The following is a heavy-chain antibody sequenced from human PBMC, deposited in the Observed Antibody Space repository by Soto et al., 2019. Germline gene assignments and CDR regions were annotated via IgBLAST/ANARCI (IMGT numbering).Heavy chain of an antibody. Sequence: SETLSLTCTVSGGSISSGDYYWGWIRQPPGKGLEWIGSIYYSGSTYYNPSLKSRVTISVDTSKNQFSLKLSSVTAADTAVYYCARLIIAAAGKGYYYYGMDVWGQGTTVTVSS. CDR1: GGSISSGDYY. V-gene: IGHV4-39*01. CDR2: IYYSGST. J-gene: IGHJ6*02. CDR3: ARLIIAAAGKGYYYYGMDV. D-gene: IGHD6-13*01.